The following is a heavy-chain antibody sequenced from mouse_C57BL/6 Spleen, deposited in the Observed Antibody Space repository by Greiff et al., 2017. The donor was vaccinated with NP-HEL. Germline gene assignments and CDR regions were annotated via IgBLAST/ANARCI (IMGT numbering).Heavy chain of an antibody. CDR2: ISYDGSN. CDR1: GYSITSGYY. CDR3: ARGGYGYFDY. Sequence: EVQLVESGPGLVKPSQSLSLTCSVTGYSITSGYYWNWIRQFPGNKLEWMGYISYDGSNNYNPSLKNRISITRDTSKNQFFLKLNSVTTEDTATYYCARGGYGYFDYWGQGTTLTVSS. J-gene: IGHJ2*01. V-gene: IGHV3-6*01. D-gene: IGHD3-1*01.